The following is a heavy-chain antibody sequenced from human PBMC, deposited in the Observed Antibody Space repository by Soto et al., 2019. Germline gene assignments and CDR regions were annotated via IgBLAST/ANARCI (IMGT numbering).Heavy chain of an antibody. CDR3: ARVVVVAATSLYYYYGMDG. CDR1: GGTFSSYA. D-gene: IGHD2-15*01. V-gene: IGHV1-69*13. CDR2: IIPIFGTA. J-gene: IGHJ6*02. Sequence: GASVKVSCKASGGTFSSYAISWVRQAPGQGLEWMGGIIPIFGTANYAQKFQGRVTITADESTSTAYMELSSLRSEDTAVYYCARVVVVAATSLYYYYGMDGWGQGTKVTVSS.